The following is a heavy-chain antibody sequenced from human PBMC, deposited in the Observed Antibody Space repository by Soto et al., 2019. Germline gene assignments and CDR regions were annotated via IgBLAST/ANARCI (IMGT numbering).Heavy chain of an antibody. CDR1: GGSISSSNW. CDR3: ARSYRPPAHWFDP. D-gene: IGHD3-16*02. J-gene: IGHJ5*02. V-gene: IGHV4-4*02. CDR2: IYHSGST. Sequence: SETLSLTCAVSGGSISSSNWWSWVRQPPGKGLEWIGEIYHSGSTNYNPSLESRVTISVDKSKNQFSLKLSSVTAADTAVYYCARSYRPPAHWFDPWGQGTLVTVSS.